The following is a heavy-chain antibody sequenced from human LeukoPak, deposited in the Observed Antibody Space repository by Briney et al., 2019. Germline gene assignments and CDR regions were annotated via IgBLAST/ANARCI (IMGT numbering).Heavy chain of an antibody. CDR3: ARDLSVVRKEMVTIGY. CDR1: GYTFTGYY. V-gene: IGHV1-2*06. D-gene: IGHD5-24*01. J-gene: IGHJ4*02. CDR2: INPNSGGT. Sequence: GASVKVSCKASGYTFTGYYMHWVRQAPGQGLEWMGRINPNSGGTNYAQKFQGRVTMTRDTSISTAYMELSRLRSDDTAVYYCARDLSVVRKEMVTIGYWGQGTLVTVSS.